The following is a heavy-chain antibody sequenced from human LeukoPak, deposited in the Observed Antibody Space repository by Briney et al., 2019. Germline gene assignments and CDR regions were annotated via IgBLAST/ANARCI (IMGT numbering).Heavy chain of an antibody. CDR3: ARGEDYYYYYMDV. CDR2: IYYSGST. CDR1: GGSISSHY. V-gene: IGHV4-59*11. Sequence: SETLSLTCTVSGGSISSHYWSWIRQPPGKGLEWIGYIYYSGSTNYNPSLKSRVTISVDTSKNQFPLKLSSVTAADTAVYYCARGEDYYYYYMDVWGKGTTVTVSS. J-gene: IGHJ6*03.